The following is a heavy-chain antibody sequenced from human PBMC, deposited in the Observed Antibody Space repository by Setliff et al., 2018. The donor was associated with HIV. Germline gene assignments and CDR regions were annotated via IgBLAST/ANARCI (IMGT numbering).Heavy chain of an antibody. CDR3: ARPSLGIGGGSKFDS. J-gene: IGHJ4*02. CDR1: DGSFSGYY. CDR2: VHFSGTT. V-gene: IGHV4-34*01. Sequence: PSETLSLTCAVYDGSFSGYYWSWIRQPPGKGLEWIGNVHFSGTTYYNPSLKSRVTISVDPSQNQFSLRLISVTAADAAMYYCARPSLGIGGGSKFDSWGQGTLVTVSS. D-gene: IGHD3-3*01.